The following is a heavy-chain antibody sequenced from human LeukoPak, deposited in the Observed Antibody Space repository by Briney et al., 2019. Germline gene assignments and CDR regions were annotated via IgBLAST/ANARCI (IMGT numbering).Heavy chain of an antibody. V-gene: IGHV3-23*01. Sequence: GGSLRLSCAASGVTFSNYAMAWVRQAPGKGLERVSSIGGGGGDISYADSVKGRFTISRDNSKNTLYLQMNSLRAEDTAVYYCAIKLPGSFPFDQWGQGTLVTVSS. CDR1: GVTFSNYA. D-gene: IGHD1-7*01. J-gene: IGHJ4*02. CDR3: AIKLPGSFPFDQ. CDR2: IGGGGGDI.